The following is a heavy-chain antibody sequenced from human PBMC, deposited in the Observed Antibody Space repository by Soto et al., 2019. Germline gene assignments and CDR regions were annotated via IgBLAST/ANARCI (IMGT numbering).Heavy chain of an antibody. V-gene: IGHV3-23*01. J-gene: IGHJ4*02. CDR3: AKDRDSGFYYFDY. Sequence: PWGSLRLSCAAAGFTYSSYDMSWVRQTPGKGLEWVSTTSGSGGGTSYADSVKGRFTVSRDNSKNTLYLQMNSLRAEDTALYYCAKDRDSGFYYFDYWGQGTLVTVSS. CDR1: GFTYSSYD. CDR2: TSGSGGGT. D-gene: IGHD3-10*01.